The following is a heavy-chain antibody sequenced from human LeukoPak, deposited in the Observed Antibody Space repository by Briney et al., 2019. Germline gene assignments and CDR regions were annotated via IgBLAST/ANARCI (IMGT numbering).Heavy chain of an antibody. CDR1: GFTFSSYS. CDR3: ASPLAAADPYYFDY. Sequence: PGGSLRLSCAASGFTFSSYSMNWVRQAPGKGLEWVAVISYDGSNKYYADSVKGRFTISRDNSKDTLYLQMNSLRAEDTAVYYCASPLAAADPYYFDYWGQGTLVTVSS. CDR2: ISYDGSNK. J-gene: IGHJ4*02. D-gene: IGHD6-13*01. V-gene: IGHV3-30*03.